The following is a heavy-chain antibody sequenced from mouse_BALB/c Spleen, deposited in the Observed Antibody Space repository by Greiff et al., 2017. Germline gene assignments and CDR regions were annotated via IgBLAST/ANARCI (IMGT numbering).Heavy chain of an antibody. D-gene: IGHD1-2*01. Sequence: VQLQQSGAELVRPGTSVKVSCKASGYAFPNYLIEWVKQRPGQGLEWIGVINPGSGGTNYNEKFKGKATLTADKSSSTAYMQLSSLTSDDSAVYFCAITTARGYAMDYWGQGTSVTVSS. V-gene: IGHV1-54*01. CDR1: GYAFPNYL. CDR2: INPGSGGT. J-gene: IGHJ4*01. CDR3: AITTARGYAMDY.